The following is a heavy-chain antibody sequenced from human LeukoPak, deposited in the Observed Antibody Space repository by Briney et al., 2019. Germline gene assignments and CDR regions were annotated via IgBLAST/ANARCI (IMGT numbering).Heavy chain of an antibody. J-gene: IGHJ4*02. V-gene: IGHV3-33*06. Sequence: GGSLGLSCAASGFTFSGYGMHWVRQAPDKGLEWVAVIWYDGNNKYYADSVKGRFTISRDNSKNTLYLQMNSLRAEDTAVYYCAKDWGYTTMVSYYFDYWGQGALVTVSS. CDR2: IWYDGNNK. D-gene: IGHD5-18*01. CDR1: GFTFSGYG. CDR3: AKDWGYTTMVSYYFDY.